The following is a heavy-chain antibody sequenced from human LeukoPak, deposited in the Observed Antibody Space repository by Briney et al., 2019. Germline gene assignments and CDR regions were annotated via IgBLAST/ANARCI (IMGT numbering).Heavy chain of an antibody. V-gene: IGHV3-33*01. Sequence: QAGRSLRLSCAASGFTFSNYGMHWVRQAPGKGLEWVALIWYDGSNKYYTDSVKGRLTISRDNSKDTLFLQINSLRAEDTAVYYCAREGPRGNSQFDYWGQGTLVTVST. CDR2: IWYDGSNK. D-gene: IGHD2/OR15-2a*01. CDR1: GFTFSNYG. CDR3: AREGPRGNSQFDY. J-gene: IGHJ4*02.